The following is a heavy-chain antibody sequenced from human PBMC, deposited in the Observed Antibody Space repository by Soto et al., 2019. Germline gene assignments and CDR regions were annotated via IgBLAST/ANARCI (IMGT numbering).Heavy chain of an antibody. V-gene: IGHV3-7*01. D-gene: IGHD3-10*01. CDR3: ARDYYGSGSYYTPYYYYGMDV. CDR1: GFTFSSYW. J-gene: IGHJ6*02. Sequence: GGSLRLSCAASGFTFSSYWMSWVRQAPGKGLEWVANIKQDGSEKYYVDSVKGRFTISRDNAKNSLYLQMNSLRAEDTAVYYCARDYYGSGSYYTPYYYYGMDVWGQGTTVTVSS. CDR2: IKQDGSEK.